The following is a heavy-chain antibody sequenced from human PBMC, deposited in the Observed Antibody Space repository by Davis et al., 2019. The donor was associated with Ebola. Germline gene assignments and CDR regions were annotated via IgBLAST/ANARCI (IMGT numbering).Heavy chain of an antibody. CDR1: GGSISRSSYY. CDR2: IYYSGST. Sequence: PSETLSLTCTVSGGSISRSSYYWGWIRQPPGKGLEWIGSIYYSGSTYYNPTLKSRVTIPVDTSKNPFSLKLSSVTAADAAVYYCAREGLGATTGFDYWGQGTLVTVSS. J-gene: IGHJ4*02. CDR3: AREGLGATTGFDY. V-gene: IGHV4-39*07. D-gene: IGHD1-26*01.